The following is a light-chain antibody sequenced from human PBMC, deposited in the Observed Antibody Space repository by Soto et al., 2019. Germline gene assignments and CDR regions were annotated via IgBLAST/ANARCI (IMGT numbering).Light chain of an antibody. V-gene: IGKV3-20*01. CDR3: QQYGSSPPYT. J-gene: IGKJ2*01. CDR1: QSVSSSY. CDR2: DVS. Sequence: EIVLTQSPGTLSLSPGERATLSCRASQSVSSSYLAWYQKKPGQAPRLLIYDVSSRAPGIPDRFSGSGSGTDFTLTISRLEPEDFAVYYCQQYGSSPPYTFDQGTKLEIK.